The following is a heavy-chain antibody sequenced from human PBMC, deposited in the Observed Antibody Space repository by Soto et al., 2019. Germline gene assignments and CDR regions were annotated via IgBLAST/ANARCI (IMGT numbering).Heavy chain of an antibody. V-gene: IGHV3-33*01. CDR3: ARERYYYGSGDY. CDR2: IWYDGSNK. CDR1: GFTFSSYG. J-gene: IGHJ4*02. Sequence: GSLRLSCAASGFTFSSYGMHWVRQAADKGLEWVAVIWYDGSNKHYADSVKGRFTISRDNAKNSLYLQMNRLRAEDTAVYYCARERYYYGSGDYWGQGTLVTVSS. D-gene: IGHD3-10*01.